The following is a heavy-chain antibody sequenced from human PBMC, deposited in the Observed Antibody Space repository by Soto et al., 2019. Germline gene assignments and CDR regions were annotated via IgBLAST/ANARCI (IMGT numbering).Heavy chain of an antibody. J-gene: IGHJ4*02. CDR2: ISYDGSNK. D-gene: IGHD3-22*01. V-gene: IGHV3-30*18. Sequence: QVQLVESGGGVVQPGRSLRLSCAASGFTFSSYGMHWVRQAPGKGLEWVAVISYDGSNKYYADSVKGRFTISRDNSKNTLYLQMNSLRAEDTAVYYCAKGKYYYDSSGYYPPGEYFDYWGQGTLVTVSS. CDR3: AKGKYYYDSSGYYPPGEYFDY. CDR1: GFTFSSYG.